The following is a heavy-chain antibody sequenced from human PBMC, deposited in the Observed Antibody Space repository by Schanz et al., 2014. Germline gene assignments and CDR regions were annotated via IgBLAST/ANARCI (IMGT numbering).Heavy chain of an antibody. CDR2: ISGSGGST. Sequence: EVQLVESGGVVAQPGGSLRLSCSASGFTFRNYALSWVRQAPGKGLAWVSAISGSGGSTYYVDSVKGRFTISRDNSKNTLSLQMNSLRAEDTAVYYCAREEGYGYGPGAFDIWGQGTMVTVSS. CDR3: AREEGYGYGPGAFDI. V-gene: IGHV3-23*04. D-gene: IGHD5-18*01. CDR1: GFTFRNYA. J-gene: IGHJ3*02.